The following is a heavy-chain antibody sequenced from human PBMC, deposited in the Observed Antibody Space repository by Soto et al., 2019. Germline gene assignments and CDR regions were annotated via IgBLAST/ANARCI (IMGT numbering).Heavy chain of an antibody. CDR1: GGTFSSFT. V-gene: IGHV1-69*06. CDR3: AKDRGADWESFYSSAMDF. CDR2: IIPIYGTA. D-gene: IGHD3-10*01. J-gene: IGHJ6*02. Sequence: QVQLVQSGAEVKKPGSSVKVSCKASGGTFSSFTISWVRQAPGQGLEWMGGIIPIYGTANYAQKFQGRVTITPDTSTRTAYRELSSLRSEAPAVYYLAKDRGADWESFYSSAMDFWGQGPTVPVSS.